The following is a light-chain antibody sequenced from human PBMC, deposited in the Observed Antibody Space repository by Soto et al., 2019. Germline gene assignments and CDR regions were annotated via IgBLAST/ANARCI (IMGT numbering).Light chain of an antibody. CDR1: QGINNY. CDR2: SAS. J-gene: IGKJ1*01. CDR3: QKYDSAPRT. Sequence: DIQLTQSPSTLPASVGDRVTITCRASQGINNYLAWYQQKPGKVPVLLIYSASTLKPGIPSRFSGSGTGTDFTLTISSLQPEDFATYYCQKYDSAPRTFGQGTKVDIK. V-gene: IGKV1-27*01.